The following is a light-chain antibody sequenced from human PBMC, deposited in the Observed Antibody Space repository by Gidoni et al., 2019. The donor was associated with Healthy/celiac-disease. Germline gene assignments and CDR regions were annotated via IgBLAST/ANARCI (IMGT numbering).Light chain of an antibody. Sequence: DIQMTQSPSTLSASVGDRVTITCRASQSISSRFAWYQQKPGKAPKLLIYKASSLESGVPSRFSGSGSGTEFTLTISSLQPDDFATYYCQQYNSYSLWTFGQGTKVEIK. CDR1: QSISSR. V-gene: IGKV1-5*03. J-gene: IGKJ1*01. CDR2: KAS. CDR3: QQYNSYSLWT.